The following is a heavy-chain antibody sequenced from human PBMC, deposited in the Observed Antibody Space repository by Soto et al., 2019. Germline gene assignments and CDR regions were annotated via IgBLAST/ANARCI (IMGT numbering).Heavy chain of an antibody. J-gene: IGHJ2*01. CDR1: GYTFTSYA. V-gene: IGHV1-3*01. CDR3: ARAPSWWYFDL. CDR2: INAGNGNT. Sequence: ASVKVSCKASGYTFTSYAMHWVRQAPGQRLEWMGWINAGNGNTKYSQKFQGRVTITRDTSTSTAYMELSSLRSEDTAVYYCARAPSWWYFDLWGRGTLVTVSS.